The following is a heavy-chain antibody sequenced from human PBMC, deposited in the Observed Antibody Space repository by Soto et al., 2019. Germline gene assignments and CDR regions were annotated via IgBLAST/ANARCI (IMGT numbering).Heavy chain of an antibody. V-gene: IGHV3-11*05. D-gene: IGHD3-22*01. CDR2: ISGDSTYT. CDR1: GFTFSDYY. J-gene: IGHJ4*01. CDR3: ARLGDDSLRGLDY. Sequence: QVQLVESGGGLVKPGGSLRLSCAASGFTFSDYYMSWIRQAPGKGLDWVSYISGDSTYTDYADSVKGRFTISRDNAENPVYLQVTSLRAEDTVVYYWARLGDDSLRGLDYWGHGALVIVAS.